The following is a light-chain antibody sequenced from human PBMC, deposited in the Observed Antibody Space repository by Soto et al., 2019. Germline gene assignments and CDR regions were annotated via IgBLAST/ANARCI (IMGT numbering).Light chain of an antibody. J-gene: IGKJ1*01. V-gene: IGKV3-15*01. CDR2: GAS. CDR3: QQYNNWPPDRT. CDR1: QSVSSN. Sequence: EIVMTQSPATLSVSPGERATLSCRASQSVSSNLAWYQQKPGQAPRLLIYGASTRATGIPARFSGSGSGTEFTLTISSLQSEDFSNYFCQQYNNWPPDRTFGQGTKVEIK.